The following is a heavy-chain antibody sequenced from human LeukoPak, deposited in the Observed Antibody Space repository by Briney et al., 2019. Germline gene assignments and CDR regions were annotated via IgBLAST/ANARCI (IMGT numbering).Heavy chain of an antibody. V-gene: IGHV3-74*01. J-gene: IGHJ3*02. CDR1: GFTFSSYW. CDR3: AREEGYWTSTSCHAGGHAFDI. D-gene: IGHD2-2*01. CDR2: INSDGSST. Sequence: GGSLRLSCAASGFTFSSYWMHWVRQAPGKGLVWVSRINSDGSSTSYADSVKGRFTISRDNAKNTLYLQMNTLRAEDTAVYYCAREEGYWTSTSCHAGGHAFDIWGQGTMVTVSP.